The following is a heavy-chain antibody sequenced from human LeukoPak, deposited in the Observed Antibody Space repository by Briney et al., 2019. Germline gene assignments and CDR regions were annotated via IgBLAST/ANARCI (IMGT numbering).Heavy chain of an antibody. J-gene: IGHJ6*03. Sequence: GGSLRLSCTASGFTFGDYAMSWVRQAPGKGLEWVGFIRSKTYGGTTEYAASVKGRFTISRDNAKNSLYLQMNSLRAEDTAVYYCAKDRQQLAHGGHMDVWGKGTTVTVSS. CDR3: AKDRQQLAHGGHMDV. CDR1: GFTFGDYA. CDR2: IRSKTYGGTT. V-gene: IGHV3-49*04. D-gene: IGHD6-6*01.